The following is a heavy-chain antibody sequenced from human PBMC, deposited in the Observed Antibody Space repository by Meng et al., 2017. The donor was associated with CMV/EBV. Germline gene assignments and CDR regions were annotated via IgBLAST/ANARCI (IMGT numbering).Heavy chain of an antibody. CDR1: GYTFTGYY. J-gene: IGHJ4*02. Sequence: ASVKVSCKASGYTFTGYYMHWVRQAPGQGLEWMGWINPNSGGTNYAQKFQGRVTMTRDTSISTAYMELSRLRSDDTAVYYCARLRGDIVATLAYYFDYWGQGTLVTVSS. CDR3: ARLRGDIVATLAYYFDY. V-gene: IGHV1-2*02. D-gene: IGHD5-12*01. CDR2: INPNSGGT.